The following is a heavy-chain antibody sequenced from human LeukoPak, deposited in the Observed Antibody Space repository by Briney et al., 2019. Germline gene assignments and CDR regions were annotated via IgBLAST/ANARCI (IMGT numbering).Heavy chain of an antibody. J-gene: IGHJ4*02. D-gene: IGHD2-8*01. CDR2: INPNSGGT. V-gene: IGHV1-2*06. Sequence: EASVKVSCKASGYTFTGYYMHWVRQAPGQGLEWMGRINPNSGGTNYAQKFQGRVTMTRDTSISTAYMELSRLRSDDTAVYYCASWGQIWMVYAISQGDYWGQGTLVTVSS. CDR3: ASWGQIWMVYAISQGDY. CDR1: GYTFTGYY.